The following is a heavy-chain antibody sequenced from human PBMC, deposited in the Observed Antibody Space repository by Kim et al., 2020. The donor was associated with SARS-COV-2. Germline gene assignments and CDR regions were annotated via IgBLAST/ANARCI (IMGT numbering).Heavy chain of an antibody. J-gene: IGHJ3*02. Sequence: TYYNPSRKSRVTIAVDTSKNQFSLKLSSVTAADTAVYYCARDGDYTGIDIWGQGTMVTVSS. CDR3: ARDGDYTGIDI. V-gene: IGHV4-39*02. CDR2: T. D-gene: IGHD4-17*01.